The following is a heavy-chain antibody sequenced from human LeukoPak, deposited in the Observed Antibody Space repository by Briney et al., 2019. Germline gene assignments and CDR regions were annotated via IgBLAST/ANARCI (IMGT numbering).Heavy chain of an antibody. CDR2: IYITGNT. Sequence: SETLSLTCTESGGSISSDDYYWNWIRQPAGRGLEWIGRIYITGNTMYNPSLESRVRMSIDTSKNQVSLTVKSVTAADTAVYYCARGGTLSAFFDAWGQGSLASVSS. CDR3: ARGGTLSAFFDA. CDR1: GGSISSDDYY. D-gene: IGHD2/OR15-2a*01. V-gene: IGHV4-61*02. J-gene: IGHJ4*02.